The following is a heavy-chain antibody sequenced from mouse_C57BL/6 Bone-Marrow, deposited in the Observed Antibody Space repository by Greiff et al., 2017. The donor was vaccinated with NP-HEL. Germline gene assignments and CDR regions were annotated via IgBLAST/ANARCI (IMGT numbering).Heavy chain of an antibody. CDR2: IDPENGDT. J-gene: IGHJ4*01. CDR1: GFNIKDDY. Sequence: EVQLQQSGAELVRPGASVKLSCTASGFNIKDDYMHWVKQRPEQGLEWIGWIDPENGDTEYASKFQGKATITADTYSNTAYLQLSSLTSEDTAVYYCTTDYYAMDYWGQGTSVTVSS. CDR3: TTDYYAMDY. V-gene: IGHV14-4*01.